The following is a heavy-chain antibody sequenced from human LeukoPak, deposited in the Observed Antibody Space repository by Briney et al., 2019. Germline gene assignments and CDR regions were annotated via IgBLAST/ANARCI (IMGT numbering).Heavy chain of an antibody. Sequence: ASVKVSCKASGYTFTSYGISWVRQAPGQGLEWMGWISAYNGNTNYAQKLQGRVTMTTDTSTSTAYMELRSLRSDDTAVYYSARDNGREWLFPASPDDAFDIWGQGTMVTVSS. V-gene: IGHV1-18*01. CDR2: ISAYNGNT. D-gene: IGHD3-3*01. CDR3: ARDNGREWLFPASPDDAFDI. J-gene: IGHJ3*02. CDR1: GYTFTSYG.